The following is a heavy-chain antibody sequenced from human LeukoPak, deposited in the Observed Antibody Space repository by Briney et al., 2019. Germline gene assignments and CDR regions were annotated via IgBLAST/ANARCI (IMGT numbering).Heavy chain of an antibody. D-gene: IGHD2-15*01. CDR3: ARAPSCSGGSCYPSYYYGMDV. Sequence: GGSLRLSCAASGFTFSSYDMHWVRQATGKGLEWVSAIGTAGDTYYPGSVKGRFTISRENAKNSLYLQMNSLRAGDTAVYYCARAPSCSGGSCYPSYYYGMDVWGQGTTVTVSS. J-gene: IGHJ6*02. CDR1: GFTFSSYD. CDR2: IGTAGDT. V-gene: IGHV3-13*04.